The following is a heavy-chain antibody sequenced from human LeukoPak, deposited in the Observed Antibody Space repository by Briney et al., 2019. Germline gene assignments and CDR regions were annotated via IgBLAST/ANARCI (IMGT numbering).Heavy chain of an antibody. Sequence: PSETLSLTCTVSGGSINNFYWSWMRQPAGKGLEWIGRIYSSGSADYNPSLKSRVTMSVDTSKSQFSLKLNSVTAADTAVYYCARRGSTWYDYWGQGTLVTVSS. D-gene: IGHD6-13*01. CDR3: ARRGSTWYDY. V-gene: IGHV4-4*07. CDR2: IYSSGSA. J-gene: IGHJ4*02. CDR1: GGSINNFY.